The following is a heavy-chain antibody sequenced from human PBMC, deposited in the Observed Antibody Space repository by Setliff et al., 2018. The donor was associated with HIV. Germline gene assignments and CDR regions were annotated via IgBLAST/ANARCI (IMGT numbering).Heavy chain of an antibody. Sequence: PGGSLRLSCRASGFNFGDYSMNWVRQAPGKGLEWLSYIFTSSDLITYADSVKGRFTISRDDAKTSLYLQMNSLRAEDTAVYYCVRDLVYYYDNSGSFYVAEYFQHWGQGTLVTVSS. J-gene: IGHJ1*01. CDR1: GFNFGDYS. D-gene: IGHD3-22*01. CDR3: VRDLVYYYDNSGSFYVAEYFQH. V-gene: IGHV3-48*01. CDR2: IFTSSDLI.